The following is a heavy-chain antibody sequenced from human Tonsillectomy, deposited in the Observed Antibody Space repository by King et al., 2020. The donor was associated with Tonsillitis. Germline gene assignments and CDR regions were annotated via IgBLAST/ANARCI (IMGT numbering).Heavy chain of an antibody. CDR1: GGSISSGGYS. V-gene: IGHV4-30-2*01. CDR2: IYHSGST. CDR3: ARGPSGYLDY. D-gene: IGHD2-15*01. Sequence: QLQESGSGLVKPSQTLSLTCAVSGGSISSGGYSGSWIRQPPGKGLEWIGYIYHSGSTYYNPSLKSRVTISVDRSKNQFSLKLSSVTAADTAVYYCARGPSGYLDYWGQGTLVTVSS. J-gene: IGHJ4*02.